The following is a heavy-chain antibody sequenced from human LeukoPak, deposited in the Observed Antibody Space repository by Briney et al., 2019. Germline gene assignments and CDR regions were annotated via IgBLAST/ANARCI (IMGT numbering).Heavy chain of an antibody. J-gene: IGHJ4*02. Sequence: GGSLRLSCATSGFTFSSYGMNWVRQAPGKGLEWVSSLSSTGSYIFYADSVKGRFTISRDDAKNSVYLQMNSLRDEDTAVYYCARSDGGSENYWGQGILVTVSS. CDR2: LSSTGSYI. D-gene: IGHD1-26*01. CDR1: GFTFSSYG. V-gene: IGHV3-21*06. CDR3: ARSDGGSENY.